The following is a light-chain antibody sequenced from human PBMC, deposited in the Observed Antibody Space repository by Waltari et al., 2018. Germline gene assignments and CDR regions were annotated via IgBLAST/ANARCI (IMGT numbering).Light chain of an antibody. J-gene: IGKJ2*01. CDR2: DVS. Sequence: DVVMTQTPLSLSVTPGQPASFSCKSSQDLMYDDGKTYLFWYLQKPGQSPQPLMYDVSRRFSGVPERFSGSGSGTDFTLTISRVEPEDVGVYYCMQAINLYTFGQGTKLEI. CDR1: QDLMYDDGKTY. V-gene: IGKV2-29*02. CDR3: MQAINLYT.